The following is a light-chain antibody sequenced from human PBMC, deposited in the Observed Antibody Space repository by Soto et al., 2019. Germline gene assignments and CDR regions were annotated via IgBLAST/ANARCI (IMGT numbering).Light chain of an antibody. Sequence: QSALTQPASVFGSPGQSITISCTGTSSDVGGYNFVSWYQQHPGKAPKLMIYEVSSRPSWVSNRFSGSKSGNTASLTISGLQPEDEADYYCSSYTTSSTLVFGTGTKLTVL. CDR3: SSYTTSSTLV. CDR1: SSDVGGYNF. J-gene: IGLJ1*01. V-gene: IGLV2-14*03. CDR2: EVS.